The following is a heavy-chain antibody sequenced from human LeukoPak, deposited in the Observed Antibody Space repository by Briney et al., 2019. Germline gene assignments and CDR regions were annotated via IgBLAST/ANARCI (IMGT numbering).Heavy chain of an antibody. Sequence: SETLSLTCAVYGVSFSGYYWSWVRQPPGKGLEWVGEIYHSGSTNYNPSLKSRVTISVDTSNNQFSPKLSSVTAADTAVYYCARGVSIGLGRVYYYYYYYMDVCGKGTTVTVSS. CDR2: IYHSGST. J-gene: IGHJ6*03. V-gene: IGHV4-34*01. CDR3: ARGVSIGLGRVYYYYYYYMDV. CDR1: GVSFSGYY. D-gene: IGHD3-16*02.